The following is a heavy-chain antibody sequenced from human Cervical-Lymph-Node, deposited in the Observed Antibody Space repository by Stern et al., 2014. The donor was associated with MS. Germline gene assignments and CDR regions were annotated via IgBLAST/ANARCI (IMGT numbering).Heavy chain of an antibody. Sequence: VQLGQSGAEVKKSGEPLKISCKGSGYTFSDYWIAWVRQMPGQGLEWMGIIFPDDSDTRYSPSFQGQVTISADKSINTAYLQWSSLKASDTAMYYCARGANGYHNWFDPWGQGTLVIVSS. CDR2: IFPDDSDT. J-gene: IGHJ5*02. CDR3: ARGANGYHNWFDP. V-gene: IGHV5-51*03. D-gene: IGHD5-24*01. CDR1: GYTFSDYW.